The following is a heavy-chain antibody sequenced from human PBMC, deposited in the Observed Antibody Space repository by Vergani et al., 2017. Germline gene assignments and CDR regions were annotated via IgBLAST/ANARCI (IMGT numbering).Heavy chain of an antibody. D-gene: IGHD2-15*01. Sequence: EVQLVESGGGLVQPGGSLRLSCAASGFTFSSYWMHWVRQAPGKGLVWVSRINSDGSSTSYADSVKGRFTISRDNAKNTLYLQMNSLRAEDTAVYYCARDGHCSGGSCYFAAFDIWGQGTMVTVSS. CDR1: GFTFSSYW. CDR3: ARDGHCSGGSCYFAAFDI. J-gene: IGHJ3*02. CDR2: INSDGSST. V-gene: IGHV3-74*01.